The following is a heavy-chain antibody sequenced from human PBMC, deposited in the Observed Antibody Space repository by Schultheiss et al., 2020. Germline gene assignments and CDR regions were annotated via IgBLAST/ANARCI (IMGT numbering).Heavy chain of an antibody. V-gene: IGHV4-59*08. J-gene: IGHJ5*02. CDR1: GGSINSYY. CDR3: ARVAGTGTVLVWFDP. D-gene: IGHD1-1*01. Sequence: SQTLSLTCTVSGGSINSYYWSWIREPPGKGLEWIGSIHHSGSTYYKPSLKSRVTISVDTSKSQFSLRLTSVTAADTAIYYCARVAGTGTVLVWFDPWGQGTLVTVSS. CDR2: IHHSGST.